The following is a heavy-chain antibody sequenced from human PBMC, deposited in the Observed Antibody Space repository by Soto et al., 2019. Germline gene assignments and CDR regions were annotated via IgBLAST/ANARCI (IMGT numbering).Heavy chain of an antibody. V-gene: IGHV3-23*01. CDR2: ISGSGGST. Sequence: VGSLRFSCAASGFTFSSYAMSWVRQAPGKGLEWVSAISGSGGSTYYADSVKGRFTISRDNSKNTLYLQMNSLRAEDTAVYYCAKDSWELLQFDYWGQGTLVTVSS. D-gene: IGHD1-26*01. CDR3: AKDSWELLQFDY. CDR1: GFTFSSYA. J-gene: IGHJ4*02.